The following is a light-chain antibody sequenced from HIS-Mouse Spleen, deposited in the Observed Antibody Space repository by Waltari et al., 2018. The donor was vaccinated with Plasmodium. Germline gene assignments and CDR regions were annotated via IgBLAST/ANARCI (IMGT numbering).Light chain of an antibody. CDR2: EGS. J-gene: IGLJ3*02. V-gene: IGLV2-23*01. CDR1: SSDVGSYDF. CDR3: CSTAGSSTNWV. Sequence: QSALTQPASASASPEPSITTSCAGTSSDVGSYDFVPGYHQHPGKAPKLMIYEGSKRPSGVPNRFSGSRSGNTASLTITGLQAEDEADYYCCSTAGSSTNWVFGGGTKLTVL.